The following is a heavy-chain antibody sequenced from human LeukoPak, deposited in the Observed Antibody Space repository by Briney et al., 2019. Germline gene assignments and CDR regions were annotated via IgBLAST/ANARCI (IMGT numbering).Heavy chain of an antibody. CDR1: GFTFSSYA. CDR2: ISGSGAYT. CDR3: AKYFASGSYYKLPH. D-gene: IGHD3-10*01. V-gene: IGHV3-23*01. Sequence: GGSLRLSCAASGFTFSSYAMTWVRQAPGKGLEWVSTISGSGAYTYYADSVKGRFTISRDNSKNTLYLQMNSLRAEDTAVYCCAKYFASGSYYKLPHWGQGTLVTVSS. J-gene: IGHJ1*01.